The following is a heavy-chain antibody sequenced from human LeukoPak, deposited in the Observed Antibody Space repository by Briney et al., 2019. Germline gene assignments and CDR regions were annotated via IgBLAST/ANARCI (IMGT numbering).Heavy chain of an antibody. Sequence: GASVKVSCKASGYTFTSYAMNWVRQAPGQGLEWMGWINTNTGNPTYAQGFTGRFVFSLDTSVSTAYLQISSLKAEDTAVYYCARESNDSSGYYGDAFDIWGQGTMVTVSS. V-gene: IGHV7-4-1*02. J-gene: IGHJ3*02. CDR1: GYTFTSYA. D-gene: IGHD3-22*01. CDR2: INTNTGNP. CDR3: ARESNDSSGYYGDAFDI.